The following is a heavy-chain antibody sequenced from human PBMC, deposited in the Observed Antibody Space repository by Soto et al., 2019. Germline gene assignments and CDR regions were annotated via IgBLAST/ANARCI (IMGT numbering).Heavy chain of an antibody. Sequence: QITLKESGPTLVKPTQTLTLTCTFSGFSLSTSGVGVGWIRQPPGKALEWLALIYWNDDKRYSPSLKSRLTSPKDTSKNQVVLTMTNMDPVDTATYYCAHSGVAVDSALGLYFDSWGQGTLVPVSS. CDR2: IYWNDDK. CDR3: AHSGVAVDSALGLYFDS. CDR1: GFSLSTSGVG. J-gene: IGHJ4*02. V-gene: IGHV2-5*01. D-gene: IGHD3-3*01.